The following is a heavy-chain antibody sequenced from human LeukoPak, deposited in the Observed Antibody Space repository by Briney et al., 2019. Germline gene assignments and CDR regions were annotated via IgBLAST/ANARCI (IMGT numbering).Heavy chain of an antibody. CDR3: AKSSKDPYYYYYMDV. V-gene: IGHV3-9*03. J-gene: IGHJ6*03. CDR1: GFTFDDYA. CDR2: ISWNSGSI. Sequence: PGRSLRLSCAASGFTFDDYAMHWVRQAPGKGLEWVSGISWNSGSIGYADSVKGRFTISRDNAKNSLYLQMNSLRAEDMALYYCAKSSKDPYYYYYMDVWGKGTTATVSS. D-gene: IGHD4-11*01.